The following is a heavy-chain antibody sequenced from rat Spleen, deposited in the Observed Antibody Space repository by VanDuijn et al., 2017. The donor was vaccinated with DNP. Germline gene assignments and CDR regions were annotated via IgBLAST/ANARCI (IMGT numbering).Heavy chain of an antibody. J-gene: IGHJ1*01. V-gene: IGHV5-31*01. D-gene: IGHD1-2*01. CDR3: VRWSSSHWYFDF. Sequence: EVQLVESGGDRVQPGRSLKLSCVASGFIFNKYWMTWIRQVPGKGLDWIASITTSGDDTYYPDSVKGRFTVSRDNAKNTLYLQMNSLKSEDTATYYCVRWSSSHWYFDFWGPGTMVTVSS. CDR1: GFIFNKYW. CDR2: ITTSGDDT.